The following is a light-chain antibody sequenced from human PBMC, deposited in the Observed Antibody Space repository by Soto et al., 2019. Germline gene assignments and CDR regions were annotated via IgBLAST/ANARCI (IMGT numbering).Light chain of an antibody. J-gene: IGLJ1*01. CDR2: DVS. CDR3: SSYTISNTRQIV. CDR1: SSDVGGYNY. V-gene: IGLV2-14*03. Sequence: QSALNQPASVSGSPGQSITISCTGTSSDVGGYNYVSWYQHHPGKAPKLMIYDVSNRPSGVSNRFSGSKSGNTASLTISGLQPEDEADYYCSSYTISNTRQIVFVPGTKVTV.